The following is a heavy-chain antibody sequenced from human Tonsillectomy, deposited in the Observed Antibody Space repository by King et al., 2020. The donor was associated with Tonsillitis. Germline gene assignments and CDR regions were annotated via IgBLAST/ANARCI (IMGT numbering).Heavy chain of an antibody. V-gene: IGHV3-30*01. Sequence: VQLVESGGGVVQPGRSLRLSCAASGFTFSSYAMHWVRQAPGKGLEWVAVISYDGSNKYYADSVKGRFTISRDNSKNTLYLQMNSLRAEDTAVYYCARGSSWFGESEWGGGNDYWGQGTLVTVSS. CDR2: ISYDGSNK. D-gene: IGHD3-10*01. CDR1: GFTFSSYA. J-gene: IGHJ4*02. CDR3: ARGSSWFGESEWGGGNDY.